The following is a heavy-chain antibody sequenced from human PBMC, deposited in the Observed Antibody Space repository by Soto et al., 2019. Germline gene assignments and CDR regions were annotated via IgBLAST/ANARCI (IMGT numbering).Heavy chain of an antibody. CDR1: GFTFSSYA. D-gene: IGHD2-21*01. CDR2: ISYDGSNK. J-gene: IGHJ4*02. V-gene: IGHV3-30*04. CDR3: ARVSIARCGGYYFDY. Sequence: GGSLRLSCAASGFTFSSYAMHWVRQAPGKGLEWVAVISYDGSNKYYADSVKGRFTIARDNSKNTLYLQMNSPRADDTAVYYCARVSIARCGGYYFDYWGQGTLVTVSS.